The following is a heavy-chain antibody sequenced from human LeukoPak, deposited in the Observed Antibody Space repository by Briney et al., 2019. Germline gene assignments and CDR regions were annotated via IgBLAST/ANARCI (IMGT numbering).Heavy chain of an antibody. D-gene: IGHD6-19*01. V-gene: IGHV3-49*04. CDR1: GFTFSGSA. CDR2: IRSKAYGGTT. Sequence: PGGSLRLSCAASGFTFSGSAMHWVRQAPGKGLEWVGFIRSKAYGGTTEYAASVKGRFTISRDDSKSIAYLQMNSLKTEDTAVYYCTRGDGWLVLYWGQGTLVTVSS. J-gene: IGHJ4*02. CDR3: TRGDGWLVLY.